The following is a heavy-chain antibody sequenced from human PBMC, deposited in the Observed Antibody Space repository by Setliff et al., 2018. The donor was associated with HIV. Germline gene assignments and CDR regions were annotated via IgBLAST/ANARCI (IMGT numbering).Heavy chain of an antibody. CDR2: IYYSGTT. CDR3: ARGGYGSGNAYYFAD. Sequence: PSETLSLTCTVSGGSVRRSTSYWGWIRQPPGKGLEWIGSIYYSGTTYSNPSLKSRVTISVDTSKNQFSLRLTSVTAADMAVYYCARGGYGSGNAYYFADWGQGTLVT. V-gene: IGHV4-39*07. D-gene: IGHD3-10*01. CDR1: GGSVRRSTSY. J-gene: IGHJ4*02.